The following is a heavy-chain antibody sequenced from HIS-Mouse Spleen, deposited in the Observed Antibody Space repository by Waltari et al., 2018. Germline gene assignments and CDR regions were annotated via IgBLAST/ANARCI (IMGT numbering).Heavy chain of an antibody. CDR2: IYYSGRT. V-gene: IGHV4-39*07. CDR1: GGSISSSSYY. Sequence: QLQLQESGPGLVKPSETLSLTCTVSGGSISSSSYYWGWIRQPPGKGLEWIGSIYYSGRTYSNPALKSRVTLSVDTSTNQFSLKLSSVTAADTAVYYCAREIPYSSSWYDWYFDLWGRGTLVTVSS. CDR3: AREIPYSSSWYDWYFDL. J-gene: IGHJ2*01. D-gene: IGHD6-13*01.